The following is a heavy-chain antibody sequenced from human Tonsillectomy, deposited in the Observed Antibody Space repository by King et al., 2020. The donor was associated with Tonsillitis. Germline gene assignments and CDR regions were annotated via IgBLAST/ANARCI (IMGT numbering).Heavy chain of an antibody. Sequence: QLVQSGAEVKKPGESLKISCKGSGYSFTRNWIGWVRQMPGKGLEWMGIIYPDDSYTRYSTSFQVQVTISADKSSSTAYLQWSSRKASDSAMYYCARRPLYGGKSGGWFDPWGQGTLVTVSS. D-gene: IGHD4-23*01. CDR1: GYSFTRNW. J-gene: IGHJ5*02. CDR2: IYPDDSYT. CDR3: ARRPLYGGKSGGWFDP. V-gene: IGHV5-51*01.